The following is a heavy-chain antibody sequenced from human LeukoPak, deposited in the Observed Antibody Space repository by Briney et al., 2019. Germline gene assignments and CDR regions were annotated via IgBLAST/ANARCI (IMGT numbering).Heavy chain of an antibody. CDR1: GFTFSSYG. Sequence: PGGSLRLSCAASGFTFSSYGMHWVRQAPGKGLEWVAVISYDGSNKYYADSVKGRFTISRDNSKNTLYLQMNSLRAEDTAVYYCAKTSQQLAHYDAFDIWGQGTMVTVSS. CDR3: AKTSQQLAHYDAFDI. J-gene: IGHJ3*02. D-gene: IGHD6-13*01. V-gene: IGHV3-30*18. CDR2: ISYDGSNK.